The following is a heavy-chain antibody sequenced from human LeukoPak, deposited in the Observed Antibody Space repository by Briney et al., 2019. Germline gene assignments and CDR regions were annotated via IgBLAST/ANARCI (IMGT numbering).Heavy chain of an antibody. CDR3: ARGQEQFSSPWQWGPRRKNFYYYGMDV. V-gene: IGHV3-66*01. J-gene: IGHJ6*02. CDR2: ISRDGNT. D-gene: IGHD6-19*01. CDR1: GFTVSSSS. Sequence: GGSLRLSCAASGFTVSSSSMNWVRLGPGKGLEWVSVISRDGNTYYADSVKGRFTISRDTSRNTLSLQMHGLRADDTAVYYCARGQEQFSSPWQWGPRRKNFYYYGMDVWGQGTTVAVSS.